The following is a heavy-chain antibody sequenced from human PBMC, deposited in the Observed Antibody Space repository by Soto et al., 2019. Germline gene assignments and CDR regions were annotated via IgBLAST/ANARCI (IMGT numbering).Heavy chain of an antibody. CDR2: IDGSGGST. V-gene: IGHV3-23*01. CDR1: GFTFGIYA. CDR3: AKESDYFFY. D-gene: IGHD3-3*01. Sequence: PGGSLRLSCAASGFTFGIYAMNWVRQAPGKGLMWVSGIDGSGGSTFYADSVKGRFTISRDNSKNTLYLQMNSLRAEDTAVYYCAKESDYFFYWGQGALVTVSS. J-gene: IGHJ4*02.